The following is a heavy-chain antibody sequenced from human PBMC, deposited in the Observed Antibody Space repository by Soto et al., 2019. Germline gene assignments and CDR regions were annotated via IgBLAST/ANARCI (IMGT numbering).Heavy chain of an antibody. V-gene: IGHV1-69*01. D-gene: IGHD3-3*01. J-gene: IGHJ6*02. Sequence: QVQLVQSGAEVKKPGSSVKVSCKASGGTFSSYAISWVRQAPGQGLEWMGGIIPIFGTANYAQKFQGRVTITADESTSTAYMELSSLRSEDTAVYYCARHSRGNFLDRGSYYYYCGMDVWGQGTTVTVSS. CDR2: IIPIFGTA. CDR3: ARHSRGNFLDRGSYYYYCGMDV. CDR1: GGTFSSYA.